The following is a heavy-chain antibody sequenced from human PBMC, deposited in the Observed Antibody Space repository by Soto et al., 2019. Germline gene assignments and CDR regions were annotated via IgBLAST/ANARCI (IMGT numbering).Heavy chain of an antibody. J-gene: IGHJ6*02. CDR3: ASQSGYYYYGMDV. V-gene: IGHV3-21*01. Sequence: GGSLRLSCAASGFTFSSYSTNWVRQAPGKGLEWVSSISSSSSYIYYADSVKGRFTISRDNAKNSLYLQMNSLRAEDTAVYYCASQSGYYYYGMDVWGQGTTVTVSS. CDR1: GFTFSSYS. CDR2: ISSSSSYI.